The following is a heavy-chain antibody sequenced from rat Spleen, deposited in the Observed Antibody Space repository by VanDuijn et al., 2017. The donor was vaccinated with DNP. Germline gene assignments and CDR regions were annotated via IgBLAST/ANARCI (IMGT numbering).Heavy chain of an antibody. Sequence: EVKLVESGGGLVQPGRSLKLSCAASGFNFNDYWMGWVRQAPGKGLEWVASITNNGDGSYYSDSVKGRFTVSRDNAKSSLYLQMDSLRSEDTATYYCTSNPHIRTAAPFDYWGQGVMVTVSS. V-gene: IGHV5-31*01. D-gene: IGHD3-8*01. J-gene: IGHJ2*01. CDR1: GFNFNDYW. CDR2: ITNNGDGS. CDR3: TSNPHIRTAAPFDY.